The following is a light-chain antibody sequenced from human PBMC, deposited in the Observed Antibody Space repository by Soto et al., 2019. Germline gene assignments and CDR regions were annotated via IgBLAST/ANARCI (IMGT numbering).Light chain of an antibody. CDR3: QQYGSSPLIS. J-gene: IGKJ5*01. CDR2: GAS. Sequence: DIVMTQSPATLSVAPGERVTFSCRASQSVSSSYLAWYQQKPGQAPRLLIFGASKRATGIPDRFSGSGSGRDFTLTISGLEPEDFAVYYCQQYGSSPLISFGQGTRLEIK. CDR1: QSVSSSY. V-gene: IGKV3-20*01.